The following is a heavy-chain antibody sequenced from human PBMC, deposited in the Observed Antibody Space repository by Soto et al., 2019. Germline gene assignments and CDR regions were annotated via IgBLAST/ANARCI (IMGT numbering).Heavy chain of an antibody. CDR3: ARDDYGDYGGLLDYYGMDV. J-gene: IGHJ6*02. CDR1: GYTFTSYG. V-gene: IGHV1-18*01. CDR2: ISAYNGNT. D-gene: IGHD4-17*01. Sequence: QVQLVQSGAEVKKPGASVKVSCKASGYTFTSYGISWVRQAPGQGLEWMGWISAYNGNTNYAQKLQGRVTMTTDTATSTADRELRSLRSDDTAVYYCARDDYGDYGGLLDYYGMDVWGQGTTVTVSS.